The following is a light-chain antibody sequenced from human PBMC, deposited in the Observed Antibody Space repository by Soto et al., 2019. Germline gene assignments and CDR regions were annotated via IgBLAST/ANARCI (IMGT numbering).Light chain of an antibody. Sequence: ETVLTQSPGTLSLSPGERATLSCRASQSITNNYLAWYQQKPGQAPRVLIYAASSRATGIPDKFSGVGSGTDFTLTISSLEPEDFAVYYCHQYGNSPWALGQGTRVDIK. V-gene: IGKV3-20*01. CDR1: QSITNNY. CDR2: AAS. CDR3: HQYGNSPWA. J-gene: IGKJ1*01.